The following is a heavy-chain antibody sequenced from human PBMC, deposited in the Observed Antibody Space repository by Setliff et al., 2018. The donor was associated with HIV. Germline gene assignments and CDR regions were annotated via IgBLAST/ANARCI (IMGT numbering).Heavy chain of an antibody. CDR3: ARDPSSSGWSEGLYYFDS. V-gene: IGHV4-34*01. Sequence: SETLSLTCAVYGGSLSDHYWSWIRQPPGKGLEWVGEINHSGSTNYNPSLRSRVSISVDTSKNQFSLRLSSVTAADTAVYYCARDPSSSGWSEGLYYFDSWGRGTLVTVSS. CDR1: GGSLSDHY. D-gene: IGHD6-19*01. J-gene: IGHJ4*02. CDR2: INHSGST.